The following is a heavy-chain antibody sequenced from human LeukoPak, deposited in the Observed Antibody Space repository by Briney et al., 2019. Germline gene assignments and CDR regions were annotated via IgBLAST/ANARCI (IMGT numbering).Heavy chain of an antibody. Sequence: GRSLRLSCAASGFTFSDYGMHWVRQAPGKGLDWVAVVSYDGTNEKYADPVKGRFTISRDNSKNTLSLQMNSLRADDTAVYYCAKDWANGDYIDHWGQGTLVTVSS. V-gene: IGHV3-30*18. CDR2: VSYDGTNE. CDR1: GFTFSDYG. CDR3: AKDWANGDYIDH. D-gene: IGHD2-8*01. J-gene: IGHJ4*02.